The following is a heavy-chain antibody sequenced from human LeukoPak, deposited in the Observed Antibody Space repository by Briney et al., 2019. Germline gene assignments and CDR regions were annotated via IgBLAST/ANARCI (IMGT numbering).Heavy chain of an antibody. J-gene: IGHJ4*02. V-gene: IGHV3-30*18. CDR3: AKDRKNTYYYDSSGNFDY. CDR2: ISYDGSNK. D-gene: IGHD3-22*01. CDR1: GFTFSSYG. Sequence: GGSLRLSCAASGFTFSSYGMHWVRQAPGKGLEWVAVISYDGSNKYYADSVKGRFTISRDNSKNTLYLQMNSLRAEDTAVYYCAKDRKNTYYYDSSGNFDYWGQGTLVTVSS.